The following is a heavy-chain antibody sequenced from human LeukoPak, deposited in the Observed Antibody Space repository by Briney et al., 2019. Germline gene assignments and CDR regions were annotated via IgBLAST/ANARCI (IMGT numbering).Heavy chain of an antibody. CDR1: GFTFSSYA. CDR2: ISGSGGST. D-gene: IGHD2-15*01. V-gene: IGHV3-23*01. J-gene: IGHJ4*02. CDR3: AKAGRDIVVVVAAIYFDY. Sequence: GGSLRLSCAASGFTFSSYAMSWVRQAPGKGLEWVSAISGSGGSTYYADSVKGRFTISRDNSENTLYLQMNSLRAEDTAVYYCAKAGRDIVVVVAAIYFDYWGQGALVTVSS.